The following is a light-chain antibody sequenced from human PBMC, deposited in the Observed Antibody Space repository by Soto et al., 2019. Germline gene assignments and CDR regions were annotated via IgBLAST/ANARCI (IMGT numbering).Light chain of an antibody. V-gene: IGKV3-20*01. CDR2: GAS. CDR3: QHYGSSPWT. Sequence: EGVWPQTHGTLSLSPVERATLSCRASHSVSSIYLSWYQQKPGKAPSLLIYGASSRATGIPGRFSGSGSGTDFTLTISRLEPEDFAVYYCQHYGSSPWTFGQGTKVDIK. CDR1: HSVSSIY. J-gene: IGKJ1*01.